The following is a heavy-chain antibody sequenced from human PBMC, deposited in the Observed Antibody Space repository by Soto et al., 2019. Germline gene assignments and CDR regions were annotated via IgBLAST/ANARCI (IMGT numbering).Heavy chain of an antibody. D-gene: IGHD3-3*01. V-gene: IGHV4-59*13. CDR3: ARGRFLEWLLQRYYFDY. CDR1: GGSISSYC. CDR2: IYYSGST. Sequence: SETLSLTSTVSGGSISSYCWSWIRQPPGKGLEWIGYIYYSGSTNYNPSLKSRVTISVDTSKNQFSLKLSSVTAADTAVYYCARGRFLEWLLQRYYFDYWGQGTLVTV. J-gene: IGHJ4*02.